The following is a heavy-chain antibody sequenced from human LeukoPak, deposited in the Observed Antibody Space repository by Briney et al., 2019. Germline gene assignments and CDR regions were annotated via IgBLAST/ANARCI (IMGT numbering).Heavy chain of an antibody. CDR2: IQLNGGGT. D-gene: IGHD2-15*01. CDR1: GHIFTVDS. J-gene: IGHJ3*01. V-gene: IGHV1-2*02. CDR3: ATAQHCSGGTCHAWTDAFHV. Sequence: GASVKVSCTASGHIFTVDSIHWVRQAPGQGLEWMGWIQLNGGGTYRAQKFQDRVTMTKGTSINTAYMELNTLTSDDTAVYYCATAQHCSGGTCHAWTDAFHVWGQGTRVTVSS.